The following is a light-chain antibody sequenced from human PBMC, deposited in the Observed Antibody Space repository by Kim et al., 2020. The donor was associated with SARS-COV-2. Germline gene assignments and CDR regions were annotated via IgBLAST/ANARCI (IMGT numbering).Light chain of an antibody. CDR1: STDIGAYNY. CDR2: DVN. J-gene: IGLJ3*02. V-gene: IGLV2-14*03. Sequence: GQSITISCTGTSTDIGAYNYVSWYQHHPGKAPKLMIFDVNKRPSGVSSRFSGSKSGNTASLTISGLQAGDEADYYCCSYTTSTTWLFGGGTQLTVL. CDR3: CSYTTSTTWL.